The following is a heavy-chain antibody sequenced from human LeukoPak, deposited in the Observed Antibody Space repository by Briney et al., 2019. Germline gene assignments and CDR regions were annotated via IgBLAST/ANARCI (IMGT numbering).Heavy chain of an antibody. V-gene: IGHV3-33*06. CDR2: IWYDGSNK. D-gene: IGHD6-13*01. Sequence: GRSLRLSRAASGFTFSSYGMHWVRQAPGKGLEWVAVIWYDGSNKYYADSVKGRFTISRDNSKNTLYLQMNSLRAEDTAVYYCAKVGDYSSSWYGENYFDYWGQGTLVTVSS. CDR3: AKVGDYSSSWYGENYFDY. CDR1: GFTFSSYG. J-gene: IGHJ4*02.